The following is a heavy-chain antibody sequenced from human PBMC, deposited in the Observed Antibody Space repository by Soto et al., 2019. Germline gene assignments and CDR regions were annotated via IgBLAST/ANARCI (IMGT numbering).Heavy chain of an antibody. Sequence: SQTLSLTCAISGDSVSSNSAAWNWIRQSPSRGLEWLGRTYYRSKWYNDYAVSVKSRITINPDTSKNQFSLQLNSVTPEDTAVYYCARYTHKMAPTGYYYYYGMDVWGQGTTVTVSS. CDR1: GDSVSSNSAA. J-gene: IGHJ6*02. CDR3: ARYTHKMAPTGYYYYYGMDV. V-gene: IGHV6-1*01. CDR2: TYYRSKWYN. D-gene: IGHD2-2*02.